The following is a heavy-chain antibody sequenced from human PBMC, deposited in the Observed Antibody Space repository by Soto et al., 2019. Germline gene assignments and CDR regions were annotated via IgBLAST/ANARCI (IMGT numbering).Heavy chain of an antibody. CDR2: IYYSGST. D-gene: IGHD3-9*01. CDR3: ARGVGSSPPRY. CDR1: GGSVSSGSYY. J-gene: IGHJ4*02. V-gene: IGHV4-61*01. Sequence: SETLSLTCTVSGGSVSSGSYYWSWIRQPPGKGLEWIGYIYYSGSTNYNPSLKSRVTISVDTSKNQISLKLTSATAADTAVYFCARGVGSSPPRYWGRGTLVTVSS.